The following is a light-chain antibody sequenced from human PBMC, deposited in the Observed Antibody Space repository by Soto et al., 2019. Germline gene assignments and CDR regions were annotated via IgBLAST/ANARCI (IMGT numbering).Light chain of an antibody. Sequence: AIQMTPSPSSLSAFVGDAVTITCRASQDIRSDLAWYQQKPGKAPKLLMYGASALQSGVPSRFSGSGSGTDFTLTISSLQPEDFATYYCLQDYNYPRTFGQGTKVEIK. J-gene: IGKJ1*01. CDR2: GAS. CDR3: LQDYNYPRT. V-gene: IGKV1-6*02. CDR1: QDIRSD.